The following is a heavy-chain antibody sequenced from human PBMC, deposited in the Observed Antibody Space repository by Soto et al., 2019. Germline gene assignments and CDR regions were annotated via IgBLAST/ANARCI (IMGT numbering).Heavy chain of an antibody. CDR1: GFTFSNAW. D-gene: IGHD2-8*01. Sequence: GGSLRLSCAASGFTFSNAWMNWVRQAPGKGLEWVGRIKSKTDGGTTDYAAPVKGRFTISRDDSKNTLYLQMNSLKTEDTAVYYCTTDRGYCTNGVCYGGYYYGMDVWGQGTTVTVSS. CDR3: TTDRGYCTNGVCYGGYYYGMDV. V-gene: IGHV3-15*07. CDR2: IKSKTDGGTT. J-gene: IGHJ6*02.